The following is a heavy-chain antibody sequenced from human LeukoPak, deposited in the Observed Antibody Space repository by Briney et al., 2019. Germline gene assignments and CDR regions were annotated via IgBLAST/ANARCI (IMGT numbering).Heavy chain of an antibody. J-gene: IGHJ4*02. Sequence: SETLSLTCTVSGGSLSSYYWSWIRQPPGKGLEWIGYIYYSGSTNYNPSLKSRVTISVDTSKNQFSLKLSSVTAADTAVCYCAREGGYYYDSSGYYDYWGQGTLVTVSS. CDR2: IYYSGST. D-gene: IGHD3-22*01. V-gene: IGHV4-59*01. CDR3: AREGGYYYDSSGYYDY. CDR1: GGSLSSYY.